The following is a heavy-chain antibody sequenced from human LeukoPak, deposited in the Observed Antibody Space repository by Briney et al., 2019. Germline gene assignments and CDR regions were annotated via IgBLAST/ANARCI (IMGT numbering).Heavy chain of an antibody. D-gene: IGHD5-24*01. J-gene: IGHJ4*02. CDR1: GYTFTTYC. CDR3: ARQMATITGLFDY. CDR2: INPSGGNT. V-gene: IGHV1-46*01. Sequence: ASVKVSCKASGYTFTTYCMHWVRQAPGQGLEWMGIINPSGGNTDYAQKFQGRVTMTRDTSTSTVYMELSSLRSDDTAVYYCARQMATITGLFDYWGRGTLVIVSS.